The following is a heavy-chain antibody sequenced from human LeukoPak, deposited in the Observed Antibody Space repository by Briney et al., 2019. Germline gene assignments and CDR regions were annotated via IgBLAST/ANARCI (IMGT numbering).Heavy chain of an antibody. J-gene: IGHJ3*02. CDR2: INWDGSRI. D-gene: IGHD3-22*01. CDR1: GFTFDDHA. Sequence: PGRSLRLSCAASGFTFDDHAMYWVRQAPGKGLEWVSGINWDGSRIGYADAVKGRFTISRDSAENSLYLQRNSLRTEDTALYYCARASYYYDTSGLGAFDIWGQGTLVTVSS. CDR3: ARASYYYDTSGLGAFDI. V-gene: IGHV3-9*01.